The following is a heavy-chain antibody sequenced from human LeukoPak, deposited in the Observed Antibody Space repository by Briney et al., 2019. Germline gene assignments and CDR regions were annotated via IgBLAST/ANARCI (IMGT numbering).Heavy chain of an antibody. V-gene: IGHV3-23*01. CDR1: GFTFSSYA. CDR2: ISGSGGST. D-gene: IGHD5-12*01. CDR3: AKSNVDIVANDAFDI. J-gene: IGHJ3*02. Sequence: GGSLRLSCAASGFTFSSYAMSWVRQAPGEGLEWVSAISGSGGSTYYADSVKGRFTISRDNSKNTLYLQMNSLRAEDTAVYYCAKSNVDIVANDAFDIWGQGTMVTVSS.